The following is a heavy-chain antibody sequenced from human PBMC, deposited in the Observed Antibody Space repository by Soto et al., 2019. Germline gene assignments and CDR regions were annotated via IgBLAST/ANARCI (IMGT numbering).Heavy chain of an antibody. CDR1: GFSFSEYW. D-gene: IGHD5-12*01. J-gene: IGHJ4*02. Sequence: EVHLVESGGGVVQPGGSLRLSCAASGFSFSEYWMHWVRQAPGKGLEWVSRIQSDGSSPSYADSVKGRFTISRDNAKKPLYLQINSLRSEDTAVYFCAKLLHSVYDSEYWGQGTLVTVSS. CDR3: AKLLHSVYDSEY. CDR2: IQSDGSSP. V-gene: IGHV3-74*01.